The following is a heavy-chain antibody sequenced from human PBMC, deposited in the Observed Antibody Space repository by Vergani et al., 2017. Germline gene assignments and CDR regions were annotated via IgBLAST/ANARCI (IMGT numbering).Heavy chain of an antibody. CDR3: ARVGVVRGVSYYYCDYGMDV. J-gene: IGHJ6*02. Sequence: QVQLQESGPGLVKPSQTLSLTCTVSGGSISSGDYYWSWIRQPPGKGLEWIGYFYYSGGTYYNPSLKSRVTLSVDTSKNQFSLKLSSVTAADTAVYYCARVGVVRGVSYYYCDYGMDVWGQGTTVTVSS. D-gene: IGHD3-10*01. CDR1: GGSISSGDYY. CDR2: FYYSGGT. V-gene: IGHV4-30-4*08.